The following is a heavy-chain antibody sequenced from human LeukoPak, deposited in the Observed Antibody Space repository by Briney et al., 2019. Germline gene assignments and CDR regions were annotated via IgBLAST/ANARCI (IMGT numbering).Heavy chain of an antibody. V-gene: IGHV1-18*01. CDR1: GYTFTEYA. J-gene: IGHJ6*03. Sequence: ASVKVSCKVSGYTFTEYAISWVRQAPGQGLEWMGWVNGYNAIAKYVQKFQDRVTMTTDTSTSTAYMEVRNLRSDDTAVYYCARVSGSRNPHSNYYYYYMDVWGKGTTVTISS. CDR3: ARVSGSRNPHSNYYYYYMDV. CDR2: VNGYNAIA. D-gene: IGHD3-10*01.